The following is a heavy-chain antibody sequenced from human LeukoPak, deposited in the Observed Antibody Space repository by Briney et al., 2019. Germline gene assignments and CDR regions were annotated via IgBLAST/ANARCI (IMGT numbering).Heavy chain of an antibody. CDR3: ARLTIRPSFDY. CDR2: FYHTGRT. J-gene: IGHJ4*02. V-gene: IGHV4-38-2*02. Sequence: SETLSLTCTVSGYSISLGYYWGWIRQPPGKGLEWIGSFYHTGRTYYNPSLKSRVTISVDTSKNQFSLKLSSVTAADTAVYYCARLTIRPSFDYWGQGTLVTVSS. CDR1: GYSISLGYY. D-gene: IGHD3-3*01.